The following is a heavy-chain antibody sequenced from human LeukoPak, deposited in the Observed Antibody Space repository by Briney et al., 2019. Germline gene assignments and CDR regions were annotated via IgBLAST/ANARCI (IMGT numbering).Heavy chain of an antibody. CDR2: MNPNSGNT. CDR1: GHTFTSYD. CDR3: ARGRYYDYIWGSYRERGIFDY. Sequence: ASVKVSCKASGHTFTSYDINWVRQATGQGLAWMGWMNPNSGNTGYAQKFQGRVTMTRNTSISTAYMELSSLRSEDTAVYYCARGRYYDYIWGSYRERGIFDYWGQGTLVTVSS. D-gene: IGHD3-16*01. J-gene: IGHJ4*02. V-gene: IGHV1-8*01.